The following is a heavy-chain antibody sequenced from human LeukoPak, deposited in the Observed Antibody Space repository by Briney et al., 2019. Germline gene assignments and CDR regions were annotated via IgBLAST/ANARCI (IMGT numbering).Heavy chain of an antibody. J-gene: IGHJ5*02. D-gene: IGHD4-23*01. CDR3: ARDHAAGWELPLNWFDP. CDR2: MNPNSGNT. Sequence: GASVKVSCKASGYTFTSYDINWVRRATGQGLEWMGWMNPNSGNTGYAQKFQGRVTITRNTSISTAYMELSSLRSEDTAVYYCARDHAAGWELPLNWFDPWGQGTLVTVSS. CDR1: GYTFTSYD. V-gene: IGHV1-8*03.